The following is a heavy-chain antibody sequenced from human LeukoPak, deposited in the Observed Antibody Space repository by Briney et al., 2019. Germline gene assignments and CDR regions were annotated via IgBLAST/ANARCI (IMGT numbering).Heavy chain of an antibody. Sequence: SETLSLTCTVSGGSINSYYWSWIRQPPGKGLEWIGYIYYSGSTNYNPSLKSRVTISVDTSKNQFSLKLSSVTAADTAVYYCARDQRYYDSSGYYYVHYFDYWGQGTLVTVSS. V-gene: IGHV4-59*12. J-gene: IGHJ4*02. D-gene: IGHD3-22*01. CDR1: GGSINSYY. CDR3: ARDQRYYDSSGYYYVHYFDY. CDR2: IYYSGST.